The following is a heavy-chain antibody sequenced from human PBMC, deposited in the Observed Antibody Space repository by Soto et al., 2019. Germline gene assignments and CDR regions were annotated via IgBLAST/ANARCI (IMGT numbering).Heavy chain of an antibody. Sequence: GGSLRLSCSGSGFTVSSFGMHWVRQAPGKGLEHVSTLSSNGIGTYYADSVKGRFTFSRDTSKNTLYLQMSSLRTEDTAVCYCVKDMGQAAVGIRYPYGLDVWGLGTTVTVSS. J-gene: IGHJ6*02. CDR2: LSSNGIGT. CDR3: VKDMGQAAVGIRYPYGLDV. V-gene: IGHV3-64D*06. D-gene: IGHD6-13*01. CDR1: GFTVSSFG.